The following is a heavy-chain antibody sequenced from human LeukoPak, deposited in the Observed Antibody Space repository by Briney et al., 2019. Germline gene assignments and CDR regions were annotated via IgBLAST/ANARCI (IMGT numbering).Heavy chain of an antibody. D-gene: IGHD2-15*01. V-gene: IGHV3-23*01. CDR1: GFTFSSYA. CDR2: ISGSGGTT. CDR3: AKIGSGHFDY. J-gene: IGHJ4*02. Sequence: GGSLRLSGAASGFTFSSYAMSGVRQAPGKGLEWVSVISGSGGTTYYADSVKGRFTISRDNSKNTLYLQMNSLRAEDTAVYYCAKIGSGHFDYWGQGTLVTVSS.